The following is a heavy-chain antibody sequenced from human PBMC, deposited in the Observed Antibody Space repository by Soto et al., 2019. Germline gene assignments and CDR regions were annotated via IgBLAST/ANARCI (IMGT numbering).Heavy chain of an antibody. D-gene: IGHD3-3*01. CDR2: IYYSGST. V-gene: IGHV4-39*01. Sequence: TSETLSLTCTVSGGSISSSSYYWSWIRQPPGKGLEWIGSIYYSGSTYYNPSLKSRVTISVDTSKNQFSLKLSSVTAADTAVYYCARPHYDFWSGYPNWFDPWGQGTLVTVSS. CDR1: GGSISSSSYY. J-gene: IGHJ5*02. CDR3: ARPHYDFWSGYPNWFDP.